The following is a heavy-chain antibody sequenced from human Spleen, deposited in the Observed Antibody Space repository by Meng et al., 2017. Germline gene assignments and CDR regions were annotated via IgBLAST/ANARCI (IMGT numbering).Heavy chain of an antibody. CDR2: INHSGST. CDR1: GGSFSDYY. Sequence: QVQLQQWGAGLLKPSETLSLTCVVSGGSFSDYYWSWIRQPPGKGLEWIGEINHSGSTNYNPSLKGRVTILVDSSKNQFSLRLNSVTAADTAMYYCARGGLYSGSYCRYWGQGSLVTVSS. V-gene: IGHV4-34*01. J-gene: IGHJ4*02. D-gene: IGHD1-26*01. CDR3: ARGGLYSGSYCRY.